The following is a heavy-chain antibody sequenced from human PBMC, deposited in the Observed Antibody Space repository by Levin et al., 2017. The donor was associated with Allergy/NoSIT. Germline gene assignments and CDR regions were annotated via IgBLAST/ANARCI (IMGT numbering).Heavy chain of an antibody. D-gene: IGHD6-19*01. V-gene: IGHV3-23*01. CDR3: AKKGIAVAGRDY. CDR2: ISGSGGST. Sequence: GESLKISCAASGFTFSSYAMSWVRQAPGKGLEWVSAISGSGGSTYYADSVKGRFTISRDNSKNTLYLQMNSLRAEDTAVYYCAKKGIAVAGRDYWGQGTLVTVSS. J-gene: IGHJ4*02. CDR1: GFTFSSYA.